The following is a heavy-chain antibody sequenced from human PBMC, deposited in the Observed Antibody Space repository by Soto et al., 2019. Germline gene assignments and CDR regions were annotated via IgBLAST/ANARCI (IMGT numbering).Heavy chain of an antibody. D-gene: IGHD2-21*01. CDR2: ISYDGSNK. CDR1: GFTFSSYG. J-gene: IGHJ6*02. V-gene: IGHV3-30*03. Sequence: LRLSCAASGFTFSSYGMHWVRQAPGKGLEWVAVISYDGSNKYYADSVKGRFTISRDNSKNTLYLQMNSLRAEDTAVYYCARGDRGYYYYGMDVWGQGTTVTVSS. CDR3: ARGDRGYYYYGMDV.